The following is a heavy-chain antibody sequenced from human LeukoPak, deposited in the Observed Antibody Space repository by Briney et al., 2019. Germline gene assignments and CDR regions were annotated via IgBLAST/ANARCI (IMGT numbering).Heavy chain of an antibody. V-gene: IGHV3-73*01. Sequence: GGSLRLSCAASGFTFSGSAMHWVRQASGKGLEWVGRIRSKANSYATAYAASVKGRFTISRDDSKNTAYLQMNSLKTEDTAVYYCTRTGSSLKGDYWGQGTLVTVSS. CDR3: TRTGSSLKGDY. D-gene: IGHD6-13*01. CDR2: IRSKANSYAT. J-gene: IGHJ4*02. CDR1: GFTFSGSA.